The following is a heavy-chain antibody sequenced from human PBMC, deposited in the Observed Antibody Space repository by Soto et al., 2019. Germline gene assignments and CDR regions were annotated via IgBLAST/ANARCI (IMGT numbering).Heavy chain of an antibody. Sequence: EVQLVESGGGLVKPGGSLRLSCAASGFTFSSYSMNWVRQAPGKGLEWVSSISSSSSYIYYADSVKGRFTISRDNAKNSLYLQMNSLRAEDTAVYYCARVGHYYYYYMDVWGKGTAVTVSS. CDR1: GFTFSSYS. CDR2: ISSSSSYI. V-gene: IGHV3-21*01. J-gene: IGHJ6*03. D-gene: IGHD1-26*01. CDR3: ARVGHYYYYYMDV.